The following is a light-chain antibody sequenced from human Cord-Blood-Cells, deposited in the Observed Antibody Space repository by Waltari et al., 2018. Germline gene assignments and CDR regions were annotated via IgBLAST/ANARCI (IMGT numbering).Light chain of an antibody. J-gene: IGLJ3*02. CDR1: SSDVGSYNL. CDR3: CPYAGSSTLV. V-gene: IGLV2-23*02. CDR2: EVS. Sequence: QSALTQPASVSGSPGQSITISCTGTSSDVGSYNLVSWYQQHPGKAPKLMIYEVSKRPAGVSNRVSGSKSGNTASLTISGLQAEDEADYYCCPYAGSSTLVFGGGTKLTVL.